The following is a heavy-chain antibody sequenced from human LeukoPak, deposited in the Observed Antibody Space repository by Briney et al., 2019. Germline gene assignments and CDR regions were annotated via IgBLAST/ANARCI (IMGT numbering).Heavy chain of an antibody. CDR2: IKQGGSET. J-gene: IGHJ4*02. CDR1: GFTFSTYW. Sequence: GGSLRLSCAASGFTFSTYWMHWVRQAPGKGLEWVANIKQGGSETNYVGSVKGRFTVSRDDAKNSVYLQVDSLRAEDTAIYYCARGSHYGSRSDHLDYWGQGTLVTVSS. D-gene: IGHD3-10*01. CDR3: ARGSHYGSRSDHLDY. V-gene: IGHV3-7*03.